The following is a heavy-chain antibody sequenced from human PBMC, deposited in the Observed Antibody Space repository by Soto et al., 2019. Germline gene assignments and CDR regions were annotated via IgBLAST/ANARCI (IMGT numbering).Heavy chain of an antibody. J-gene: IGHJ4*02. D-gene: IGHD3-22*01. V-gene: IGHV1-69*06. CDR3: AREPQGPYDSSGYY. CDR1: GGTFSSYA. Sequence: SLKVSCKASGGTFSSYAISWVRQAPGQGLEWMGGIIPIFGTANYAQKFQGRVTITADKSTSTAYMELSSLRSEDTAAYYCAREPQGPYDSSGYYWGQGTLVTVSS. CDR2: IIPIFGTA.